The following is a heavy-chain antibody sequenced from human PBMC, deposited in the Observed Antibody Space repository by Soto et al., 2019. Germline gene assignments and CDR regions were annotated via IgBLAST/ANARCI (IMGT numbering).Heavy chain of an antibody. J-gene: IGHJ4*02. CDR1: GFTFSSYS. D-gene: IGHD3-10*01. CDR2: ISSSSSTI. Sequence: GGSLRLSCAASGFTFSSYSMNWVRQAPGKGLEWVSYISSSSSTIYYADSVKGRFTISRDNAKNSLYLQMNSLRDEDTAVYYCARAGITMVRGAIPNDYWGQGTLVTVSS. V-gene: IGHV3-48*02. CDR3: ARAGITMVRGAIPNDY.